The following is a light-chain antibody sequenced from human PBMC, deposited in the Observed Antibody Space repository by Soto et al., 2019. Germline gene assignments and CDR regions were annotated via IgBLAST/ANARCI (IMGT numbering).Light chain of an antibody. CDR2: AAS. CDR1: QSIGTF. Sequence: VGGSVTMTCRASQSIGTFLSWYQQKSGRAPKLLIYAASSLQIGVPSRFSGSGSGTEYTLTISSLQPECFATYICQRSYTAPRTFGGGTKVDIK. V-gene: IGKV1-39*01. CDR3: QRSYTAPRT. J-gene: IGKJ4*01.